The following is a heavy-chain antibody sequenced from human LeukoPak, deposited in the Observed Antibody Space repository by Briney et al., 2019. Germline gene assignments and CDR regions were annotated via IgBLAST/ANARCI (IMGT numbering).Heavy chain of an antibody. CDR1: GGSISSYY. CDR2: IYYSGST. CDR3: GTDIKGDQLALYYYYYMDV. Sequence: SETLSLTCTVSGGSISSYYWSWIWQPPGKGLEWIGYIYYSGSTNYNPSLKSRVTISVDTSKNRFALKLSSVAAADTAVYYCGTDIKGDQLALYYYYYMDVWGKGTTVTVSS. J-gene: IGHJ6*03. D-gene: IGHD2-2*01. V-gene: IGHV4-59*12.